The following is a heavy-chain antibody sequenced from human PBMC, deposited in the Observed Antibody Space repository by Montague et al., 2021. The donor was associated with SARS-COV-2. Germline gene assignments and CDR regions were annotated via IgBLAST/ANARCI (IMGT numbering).Heavy chain of an antibody. CDR3: ARGGGWKRHFDY. Sequence: SETLSLTCNVSGGSINNYHWSWIRQSPGRGLEWIGYIYYTGSTTRNPSLDSRVTISLDTSRDLVSLELGSLTAADTAVYYCARGGGWKRHFDYWGQGTLVAVSS. J-gene: IGHJ4*02. CDR1: GGSINNYH. V-gene: IGHV4-59*01. CDR2: IYYTGST. D-gene: IGHD4-23*01.